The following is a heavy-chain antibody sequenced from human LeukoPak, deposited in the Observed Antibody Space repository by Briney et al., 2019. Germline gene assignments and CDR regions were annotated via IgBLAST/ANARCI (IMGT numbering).Heavy chain of an antibody. D-gene: IGHD3-22*01. Sequence: SQTLSLTCAVSGGSISSGGYSWSWIRQPPGKGLEWIGYIYHSGSTYYNPSLKSRVTISVDRSKNQFSLKLSSVTAADTAVYYCARGKYYYGGSGYSSDAFDIWGQGTMVTVPS. CDR3: ARGKYYYGGSGYSSDAFDI. J-gene: IGHJ3*02. CDR2: IYHSGST. V-gene: IGHV4-30-2*01. CDR1: GGSISSGGYS.